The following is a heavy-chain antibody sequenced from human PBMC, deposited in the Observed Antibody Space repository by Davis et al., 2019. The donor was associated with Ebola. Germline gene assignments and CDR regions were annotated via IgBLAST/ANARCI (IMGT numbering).Heavy chain of an antibody. Sequence: GESLKISCTASGFTFGDYAMSWVRQAPGKGLEWVGFIRSKAYGGTTEYAASVKGRFTISRDDSKNTLYLQMNSLKTEDTAVYYCTTEGIAVAGTFDYWGQGTLVTVSS. CDR1: GFTFGDYA. J-gene: IGHJ4*02. D-gene: IGHD6-19*01. V-gene: IGHV3-49*04. CDR3: TTEGIAVAGTFDY. CDR2: IRSKAYGGTT.